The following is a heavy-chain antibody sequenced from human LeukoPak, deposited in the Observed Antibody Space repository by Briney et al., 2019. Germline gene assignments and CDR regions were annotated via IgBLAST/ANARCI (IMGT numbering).Heavy chain of an antibody. Sequence: SETLSLTCTVSGGSISSSSYYWGWIRQPPGKGLEWIGSIYYSGSTYYNPSLKSRVTISADTSKNQFSLKLSSVTAADTAVYYCASWNYGSYYYYYYMDVWGKGTTVTVSS. J-gene: IGHJ6*03. CDR3: ASWNYGSYYYYYYMDV. CDR1: GGSISSSSYY. CDR2: IYYSGST. V-gene: IGHV4-39*01. D-gene: IGHD1-7*01.